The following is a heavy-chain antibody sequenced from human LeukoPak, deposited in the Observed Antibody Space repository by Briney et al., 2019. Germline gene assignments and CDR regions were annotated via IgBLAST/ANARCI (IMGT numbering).Heavy chain of an antibody. CDR1: GYTFTGYY. D-gene: IGHD6-13*01. CDR2: INPNSGGT. J-gene: IGHJ4*02. V-gene: IGHV1-2*02. CDR3: ARPYSSSWSQFDY. Sequence: ASVKVSCKASGYTFTGYYIHWVRQAPGQGLEWMGWINPNSGGTNYAQKFQGRVTMTRDTSISTAYMELSRLRSDDTAVYYCARPYSSSWSQFDYWGQGTLVTVSS.